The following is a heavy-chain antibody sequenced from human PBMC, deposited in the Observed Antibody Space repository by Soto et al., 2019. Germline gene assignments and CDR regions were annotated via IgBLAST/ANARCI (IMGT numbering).Heavy chain of an antibody. CDR1: GFTFSTHG. J-gene: IGHJ5*02. CDR2: IPHDGSKK. V-gene: IGHV3-30*18. Sequence: PGGSLRLSCAASGFTFSTHGMHWVRQAPGKGPEWVAVIPHDGSKKYYVESVEGRFSISRDNSKSIVHLQMNNVRTEDTAVYYCAKDKGPYYDFWSGQRWFDPWGQGTLVTVSS. D-gene: IGHD3-3*01. CDR3: AKDKGPYYDFWSGQRWFDP.